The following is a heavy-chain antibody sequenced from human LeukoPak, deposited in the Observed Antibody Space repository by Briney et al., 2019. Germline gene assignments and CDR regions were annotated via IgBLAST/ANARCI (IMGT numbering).Heavy chain of an antibody. CDR3: ARDLVVRGVIIIG. CDR1: GFPVSSNY. Sequence: GXLRLSFAASGFPVSSNYMSWVRQAPGKGLEWVSVIYSGGSTYYADSVKGRFTISRDNSKNTLYLQMNSLRAEDTAVYYCARDLVVRGVIIIGWGQGTLVTVSS. V-gene: IGHV3-53*01. CDR2: IYSGGST. J-gene: IGHJ4*02. D-gene: IGHD3-10*01.